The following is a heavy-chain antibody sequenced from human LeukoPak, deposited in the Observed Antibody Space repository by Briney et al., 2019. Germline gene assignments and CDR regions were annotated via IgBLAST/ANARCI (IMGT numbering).Heavy chain of an antibody. J-gene: IGHJ4*02. Sequence: GRSLRLSCAASGFTFSSYGMHWVRQAPGKGLEGVAVIWYDGGNKYYADSVKGRFTISRDNTKNTLYLQMNSLRAEDTAVYYCARDMRVGFFHSSGYYYLPDYWGQGTLVTVSS. CDR1: GFTFSSYG. CDR3: ARDMRVGFFHSSGYYYLPDY. V-gene: IGHV3-33*01. CDR2: IWYDGGNK. D-gene: IGHD3-22*01.